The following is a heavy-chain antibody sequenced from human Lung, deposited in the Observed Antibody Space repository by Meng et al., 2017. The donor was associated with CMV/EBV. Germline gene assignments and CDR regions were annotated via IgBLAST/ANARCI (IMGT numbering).Heavy chain of an antibody. D-gene: IGHD2-2*01. J-gene: IGHJ6*02. CDR2: IRFDGSNK. CDR3: AKDRFIVLVPASQGMDV. V-gene: IGHV3-30*02. CDR1: GFTFSNSD. Sequence: GGSLRLXCAASGFTFSNSDMHWVRQAPGKGLEWVAFIRFDGSNKLYPDSVKGRFTISRDNSKNTLYLQMNSLRAEDTAVYYCAKDRFIVLVPASQGMDVWGQGTTVXVSS.